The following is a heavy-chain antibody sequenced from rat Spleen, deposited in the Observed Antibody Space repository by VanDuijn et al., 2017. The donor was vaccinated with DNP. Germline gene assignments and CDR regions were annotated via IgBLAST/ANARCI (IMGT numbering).Heavy chain of an antibody. CDR3: ATSESAGFVF. V-gene: IGHV5-25*01. J-gene: IGHJ3*01. CDR2: ISYDGGST. D-gene: IGHD3-7*01. CDR1: GFTFSNYG. Sequence: EVQLVESGGGLVQPGRSMKLSCAASGFTFSNYGMAWVRQAPKKGLEWVAYISYDGGSTYYRDSVKGRFTISRDNGKSTLYLQMDSLRSEDTATYYCATSESAGFVFWGQGTLVTVSS.